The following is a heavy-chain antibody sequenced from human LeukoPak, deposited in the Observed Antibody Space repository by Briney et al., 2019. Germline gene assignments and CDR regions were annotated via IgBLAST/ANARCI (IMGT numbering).Heavy chain of an antibody. J-gene: IGHJ6*03. V-gene: IGHV4-30-4*08. CDR1: GGSISSGDYY. D-gene: IGHD2-2*01. Sequence: PSETLSLTCTVSGGSISSGDYYWSWIRQPPGKGLEWIGHIYYSGSTYYNPSLKSRVTISVDTSKNQFSLKLSSVTAADTAVYYCARGTQKYCSSTSCRGAYYYYYMDVWGKGTTVTVSS. CDR3: ARGTQKYCSSTSCRGAYYYYYMDV. CDR2: IYYSGST.